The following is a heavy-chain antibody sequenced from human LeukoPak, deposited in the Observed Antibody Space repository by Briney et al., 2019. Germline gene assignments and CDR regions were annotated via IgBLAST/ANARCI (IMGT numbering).Heavy chain of an antibody. Sequence: ASVKVSCKASGYTFTSYDINWVRQATGQGLEWMGWMNPNSGNTGYAQKFQGRVTMTRDTSISTAYMELSSLRSEDTAVYYCARDPDIAVVPAAGWGQGTLVTVSS. CDR3: ARDPDIAVVPAAG. J-gene: IGHJ4*02. D-gene: IGHD2-2*01. CDR2: MNPNSGNT. CDR1: GYTFTSYD. V-gene: IGHV1-8*01.